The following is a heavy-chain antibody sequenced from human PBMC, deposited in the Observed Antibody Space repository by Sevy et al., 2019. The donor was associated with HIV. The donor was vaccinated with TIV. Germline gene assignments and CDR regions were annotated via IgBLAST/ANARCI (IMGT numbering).Heavy chain of an antibody. Sequence: ASVKVSCRASGYTFTSNGIAWVRQAPGQGLEWMGWINTNNGNANYVQKYQGRVTMTTDTSTSTGYMELRSLRSDDTTMYYCARDRGYCSGGSCYIQQWGQGTLVTVSS. D-gene: IGHD2-15*01. J-gene: IGHJ1*01. CDR2: INTNNGNA. CDR1: GYTFTSNG. V-gene: IGHV1-18*01. CDR3: ARDRGYCSGGSCYIQQ.